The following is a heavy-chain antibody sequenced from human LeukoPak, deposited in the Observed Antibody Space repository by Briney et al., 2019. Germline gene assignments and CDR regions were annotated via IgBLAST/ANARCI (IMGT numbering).Heavy chain of an antibody. CDR3: ARAPGSYGQEYYFDY. V-gene: IGHV3-7*01. J-gene: IGHJ4*02. CDR1: GFTFSSYW. D-gene: IGHD3-10*01. Sequence: GGSLRLSCAASGFTFSSYWMSWVRQAPGKGLEWVANIKQDGSEKYYVDSVKGRFTISRDNAKNSLYLQMNSLRAEDTAVYYCARAPGSYGQEYYFDYWGQGTLVTVSS. CDR2: IKQDGSEK.